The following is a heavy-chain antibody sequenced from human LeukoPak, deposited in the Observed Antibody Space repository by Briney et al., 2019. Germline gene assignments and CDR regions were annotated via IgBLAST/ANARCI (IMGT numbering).Heavy chain of an antibody. Sequence: SETLSLTCAVYGGSFSVYYWSWIRQPPGEGRKWIGEINRSGSTNYNPSPKSRVTISVDTSKNQFSLKLSSVTAADTAVYYCARGPRIVVRRYFDLWGRGTLVTVSS. CDR3: ARGPRIVVRRYFDL. V-gene: IGHV4-34*01. D-gene: IGHD2-15*01. J-gene: IGHJ2*01. CDR2: INRSGST. CDR1: GGSFSVYY.